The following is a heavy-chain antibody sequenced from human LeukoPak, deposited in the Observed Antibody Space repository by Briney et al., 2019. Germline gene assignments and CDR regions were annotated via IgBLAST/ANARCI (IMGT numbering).Heavy chain of an antibody. Sequence: GESLKISCKGSGYSFTSYWIGWVRQMPGKGLEWMGIIYPGDSDTRYSPPFQGQVTISADKSISTAYLQWSSLKASDTAMYYCARHYHYDILTGYTNWFDPWGQGTLVTVSS. CDR3: ARHYHYDILTGYTNWFDP. CDR2: IYPGDSDT. D-gene: IGHD3-9*01. CDR1: GYSFTSYW. V-gene: IGHV5-51*01. J-gene: IGHJ5*02.